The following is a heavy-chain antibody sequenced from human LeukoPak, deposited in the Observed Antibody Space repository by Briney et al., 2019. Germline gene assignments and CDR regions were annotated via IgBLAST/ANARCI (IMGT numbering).Heavy chain of an antibody. CDR1: GGSISSSSYY. CDR3: ARLVTIFPDY. D-gene: IGHD3-9*01. J-gene: IGHJ4*02. CDR2: IYYSGST. Sequence: SETLSLTCTVSGGSISSSSYYWGWIRQPPGKGLEWIGSIYYSGSTYYNPSLKSRVTISVDTSKNQFSLKLSSVTAADTAVYYCARLVTIFPDYWGQGTLVTVS. V-gene: IGHV4-39*01.